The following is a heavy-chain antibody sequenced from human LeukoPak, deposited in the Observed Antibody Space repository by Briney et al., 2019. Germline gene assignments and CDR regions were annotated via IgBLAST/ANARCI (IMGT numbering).Heavy chain of an antibody. CDR3: ARGTRYYGSGANWFDP. D-gene: IGHD3-10*01. CDR2: MNPNSGNT. Sequence: ASVKVACKASGYTFTSYDINWVRQATGQGLEWMGWMNPNSGNTGYAQKFQGRVTMTRNTSISTAYMELSSLRSEDTAVYYCARGTRYYGSGANWFDPWGQGTLVTVSS. CDR1: GYTFTSYD. V-gene: IGHV1-8*01. J-gene: IGHJ5*02.